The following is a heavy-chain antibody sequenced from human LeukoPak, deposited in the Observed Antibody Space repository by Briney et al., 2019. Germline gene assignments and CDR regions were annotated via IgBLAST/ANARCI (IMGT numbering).Heavy chain of an antibody. J-gene: IGHJ4*02. V-gene: IGHV3-30*01. CDR2: ISYDGSNK. CDR1: GFTFSSYA. D-gene: IGHD3-10*01. CDR3: ARDYYGSGSYFNALDY. Sequence: GRSLRLSCAASGFTFSSYAMHWVRQVPGKGLAWVAVISYDGSNKYYADSVKGRFTISRDNSKNTLYLQMNSLRAEDTAVYYCARDYYGSGSYFNALDYWGQGTLVTVSS.